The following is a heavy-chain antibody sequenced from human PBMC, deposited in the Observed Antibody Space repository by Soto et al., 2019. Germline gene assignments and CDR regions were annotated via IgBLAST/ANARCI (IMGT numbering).Heavy chain of an antibody. CDR3: ARDTDLTLVTTLDY. Sequence: GASVKVSCKASGYTFKSYQIYWVRQAPGQRLECMGWINISNGNTEYLQNFQGRVTMTRDTSASTAYMELSSLRSEDTAVYYCARDTDLTLVTTLDYWGQGTPVTVSS. CDR2: INISNGNT. J-gene: IGHJ4*02. CDR1: GYTFKSYQ. D-gene: IGHD4-17*01. V-gene: IGHV1-3*04.